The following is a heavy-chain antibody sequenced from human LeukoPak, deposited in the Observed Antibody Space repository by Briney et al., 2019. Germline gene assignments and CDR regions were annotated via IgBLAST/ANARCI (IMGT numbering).Heavy chain of an antibody. CDR1: GGSVSSTTYY. CDR3: ARYVIYGSGKYYFDY. D-gene: IGHD3-10*01. J-gene: IGHJ4*02. CDR2: INYSGST. V-gene: IGHV4-39*01. Sequence: SETLSLTCTVSGGSVSSTTYYWSWIRQPPGKGLEWVASINYSGSTYYNPSLKSRVTISVDTSENQFSLKLSSVTAADTAVYYCARYVIYGSGKYYFDYWGQGTLVTVSS.